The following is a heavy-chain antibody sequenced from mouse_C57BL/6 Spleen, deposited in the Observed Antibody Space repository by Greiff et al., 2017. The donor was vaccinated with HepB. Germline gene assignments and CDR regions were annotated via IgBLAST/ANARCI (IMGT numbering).Heavy chain of an antibody. J-gene: IGHJ3*01. CDR2: IDPSDSET. Sequence: QVQLQQPGAELVRPGSSVKLSCKASGYTFTSYWMHWVKQRPIQGLEWIGNIDPSDSETHYNQKFKDKATLTVDKSSSTAYMQLSSLTSEDSAVYYCGSILPDYYGSSVWFAYWGQGTLVTVSA. V-gene: IGHV1-52*01. CDR3: GSILPDYYGSSVWFAY. CDR1: GYTFTSYW. D-gene: IGHD1-1*01.